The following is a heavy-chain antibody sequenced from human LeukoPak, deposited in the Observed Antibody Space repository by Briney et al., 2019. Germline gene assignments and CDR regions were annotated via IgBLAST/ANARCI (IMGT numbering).Heavy chain of an antibody. CDR1: GFTFSSYA. CDR3: ASSKGLAHLDY. D-gene: IGHD6-19*01. CDR2: ISSSSTI. Sequence: GGSLRLSCAASGFTFSSYAMHWVRQAPGKGLEWVSYISSSSTIYYADSVKGRFTISRDNAKNSLYLQMNSLRAEDTAVYYCASSKGLAHLDYWGQGTLVTVSS. V-gene: IGHV3-48*01. J-gene: IGHJ4*02.